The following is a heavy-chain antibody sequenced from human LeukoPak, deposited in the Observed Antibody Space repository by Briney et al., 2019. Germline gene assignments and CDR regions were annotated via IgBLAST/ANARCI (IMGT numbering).Heavy chain of an antibody. CDR3: TKDFEGSFDP. J-gene: IGHJ5*02. D-gene: IGHD1-26*01. CDR1: GLTLRSYP. V-gene: IGHV3-23*01. CDR2: ISGSGDGANT. Sequence: GGSLRLSCAASGLTLRSYPMSWVRQAPGKGLEWVSGISGSGDGANTYYADSVKGRFTISRDIFKNTLYLQMNSLRAEDTAVYYCTKDFEGSFDPWGQGTLVTVSS.